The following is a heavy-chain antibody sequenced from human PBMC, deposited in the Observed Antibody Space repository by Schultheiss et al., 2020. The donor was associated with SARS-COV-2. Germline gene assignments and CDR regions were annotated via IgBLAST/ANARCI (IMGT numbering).Heavy chain of an antibody. D-gene: IGHD1-26*01. CDR2: IYYSGST. J-gene: IGHJ4*02. V-gene: IGHV4-59*12. Sequence: QTLSLTCTVSGGSISPYHWSWIRQPPGKGLEWIGYIYYSGSTNYNPSLKSRVTISVDTSKNQFSLKLSSVTAADTAVYYCARGWELRTNFDYWGQGTLVTVSS. CDR1: GGSISPYH. CDR3: ARGWELRTNFDY.